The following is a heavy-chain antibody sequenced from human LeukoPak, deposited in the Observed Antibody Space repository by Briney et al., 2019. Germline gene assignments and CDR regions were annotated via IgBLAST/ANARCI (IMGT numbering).Heavy chain of an antibody. Sequence: PSETLSLTCTVSGGSISSWTYYWGWIRQPPGKWLEWIGTIYYGGTNYYNPSLKSRVTISVDTSKNQFSLNLNSVTAADTAVYYCAYGSNSAADHWGQGTLVTVSS. D-gene: IGHD4-23*01. CDR1: GGSISSWTYY. CDR2: IYYGGTN. CDR3: AYGSNSAADH. J-gene: IGHJ4*02. V-gene: IGHV4-39*01.